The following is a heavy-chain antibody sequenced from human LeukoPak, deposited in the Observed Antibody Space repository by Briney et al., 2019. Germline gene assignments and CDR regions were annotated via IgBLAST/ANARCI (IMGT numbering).Heavy chain of an antibody. Sequence: SETLSLACTVSGASINSYYWSWIRQPPGKGLEWIGYIYYSGSTNYNPSLKSRVTISVDTSKNQFSLKLSSVTAADTAVYYCASVGYGDYVWGQGTLVTVSS. CDR2: IYYSGST. J-gene: IGHJ4*02. V-gene: IGHV4-59*01. D-gene: IGHD4-17*01. CDR3: ASVGYGDYV. CDR1: GASINSYY.